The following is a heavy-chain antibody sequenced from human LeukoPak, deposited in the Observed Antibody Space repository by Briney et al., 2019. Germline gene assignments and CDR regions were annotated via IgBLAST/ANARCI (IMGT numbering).Heavy chain of an antibody. D-gene: IGHD3-22*01. CDR2: ISSSSSYI. V-gene: IGHV3-21*01. CDR1: GFTFSSYS. Sequence: GGSLRLSCAASGFTFSSYSMNWVRQAPGKGLEWVSSISSSSSYIYYADSVKGRFTISRDNAKNSLYLQMNSLRAEDTAVYYCARGDYYDRKYFQHWGQGTLVTVSS. J-gene: IGHJ1*01. CDR3: ARGDYYDRKYFQH.